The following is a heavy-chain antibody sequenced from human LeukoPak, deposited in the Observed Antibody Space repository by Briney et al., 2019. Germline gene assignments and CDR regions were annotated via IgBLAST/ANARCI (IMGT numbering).Heavy chain of an antibody. V-gene: IGHV3-7*01. Sequence: GGSLRLSCAASGFTVSSYAMNWVRQAPGKGLEWVANIKQDGSEKYYVDSVKGRFTISRDNAKNSLYLQMNSLRAEDTAVYYCARDAYDYVWGSYRYPHFDYWGQGTLVTVSS. J-gene: IGHJ4*02. CDR2: IKQDGSEK. CDR1: GFTVSSYA. D-gene: IGHD3-16*02. CDR3: ARDAYDYVWGSYRYPHFDY.